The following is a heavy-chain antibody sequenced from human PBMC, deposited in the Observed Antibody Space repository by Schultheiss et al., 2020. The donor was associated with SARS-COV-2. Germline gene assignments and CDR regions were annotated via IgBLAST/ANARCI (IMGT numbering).Heavy chain of an antibody. CDR1: GYTFTGYY. J-gene: IGHJ5*02. V-gene: IGHV1-2*06. Sequence: ASVKVSCKASGYTFTGYYMHWVRQAPGQGLEWMGRINPNSGGTNYAQKFQGRVTMTRDTSISTAYMELSRLRSDDTAVYYCARDLCSSTSCYAADIPGFDPWGQGTLVTVSS. D-gene: IGHD2-2*01. CDR3: ARDLCSSTSCYAADIPGFDP. CDR2: INPNSGGT.